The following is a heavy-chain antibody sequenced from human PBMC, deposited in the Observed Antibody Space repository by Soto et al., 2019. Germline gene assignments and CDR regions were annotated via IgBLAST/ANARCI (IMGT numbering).Heavy chain of an antibody. V-gene: IGHV3-64D*06. D-gene: IGHD3-16*02. CDR3: VKTLIWGSYRSNFDY. CDR1: GFTFSSYA. Sequence: GGSLRLSCSASGFTFSSYAMHWVRQAPGKGLEYVSAISSNGSSTYYADSVKGRFTISRDNSKNTLYLQMSSLRAEDTAVYYCVKTLIWGSYRSNFDYWGQGTLVTVSS. CDR2: ISSNGSST. J-gene: IGHJ4*02.